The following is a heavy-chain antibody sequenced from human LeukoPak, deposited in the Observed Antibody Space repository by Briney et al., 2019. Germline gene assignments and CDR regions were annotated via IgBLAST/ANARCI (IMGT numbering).Heavy chain of an antibody. CDR1: GFTFSSYS. V-gene: IGHV3-48*01. CDR2: ISSSSNTI. J-gene: IGHJ4*02. CDR3: ARDHAQSFDC. Sequence: PGGSLRLSCAASGFTFSSYSMNWVRQAPGKGLEWISYISSSSNTIYYADSVKGRFTISRDNAKNSLYLQMHSLRAEDTAVYYCARDHAQSFDCWGQGTLVTVSS.